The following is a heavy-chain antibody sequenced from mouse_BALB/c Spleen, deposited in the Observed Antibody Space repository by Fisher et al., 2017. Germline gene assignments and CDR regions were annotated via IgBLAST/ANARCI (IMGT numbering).Heavy chain of an antibody. J-gene: IGHJ1*01. Sequence: KFKGKATLTVDTSSSTAYVDLSSLTSEDSAVYYCASYDGYYGWYFDVWGAGTTVTVSS. CDR3: ASYDGYYGWYFDV. D-gene: IGHD2-3*01. V-gene: IGHV1S14*01.